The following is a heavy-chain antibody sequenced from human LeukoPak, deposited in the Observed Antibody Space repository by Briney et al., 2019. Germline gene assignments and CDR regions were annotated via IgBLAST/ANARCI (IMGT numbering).Heavy chain of an antibody. CDR1: GFTFSSYW. J-gene: IGHJ6*02. CDR2: INSDGSST. Sequence: GGSLRLSCAASGFTFSSYWMHWVRQAPGKGLVWVSRINSDGSSTSYADSVKGRFTISRDNAKNTLYLQMNSLRAEDTAAYYCARDQLWFGTTYYYYGMDVWGQGTTVTVSS. D-gene: IGHD3-10*01. V-gene: IGHV3-74*01. CDR3: ARDQLWFGTTYYYYGMDV.